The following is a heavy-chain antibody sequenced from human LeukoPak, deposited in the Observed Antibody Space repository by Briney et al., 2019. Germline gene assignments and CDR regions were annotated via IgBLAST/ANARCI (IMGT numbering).Heavy chain of an antibody. Sequence: PSETLSLTCTVSGGSISSSSYYWGWIRQPPGKGLEWIGSIYYSGSTYYNPSLKSRVTISVDTSKNQFSLKLSSVTAADTAVYYCASTVDHDYGDYPRDYWGQGTLVTVSS. CDR1: GGSISSSSYY. D-gene: IGHD4-17*01. CDR2: IYYSGST. CDR3: ASTVDHDYGDYPRDY. V-gene: IGHV4-39*01. J-gene: IGHJ4*02.